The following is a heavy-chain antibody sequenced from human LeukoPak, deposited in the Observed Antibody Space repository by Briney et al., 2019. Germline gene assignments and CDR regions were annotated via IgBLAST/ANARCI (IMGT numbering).Heavy chain of an antibody. CDR2: IYYSGST. J-gene: IGHJ4*02. V-gene: IGHV4-39*07. Sequence: PSETLSLTCTVSGGSISSSSYYWGWIRQPPGKGLGWIGSIYYSGSTYYNPSLKSRVTISVDTSKNQFSLKLSSVTAADTAVYYCARDSPGYSSGWYPRTNFDYWGQGTLVTVSS. CDR3: ARDSPGYSSGWYPRTNFDY. CDR1: GGSISSSSYY. D-gene: IGHD6-19*01.